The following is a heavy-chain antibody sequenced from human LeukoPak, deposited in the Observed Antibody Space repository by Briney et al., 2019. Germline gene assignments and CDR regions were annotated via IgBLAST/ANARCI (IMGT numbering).Heavy chain of an antibody. D-gene: IGHD3-10*01. V-gene: IGHV4-59*01. CDR3: VRDSNTMVRGVNYYGMDV. Sequence: SETLSLTCTVSGGSISSYYWSWIRQPPGKGLEWIGYIYYSGSTNYNPSLKSRVTISVDTSKNQFSLKLSSVTAADTAVYYCVRDSNTMVRGVNYYGMDVWGQGTTVTVSS. J-gene: IGHJ6*02. CDR1: GGSISSYY. CDR2: IYYSGST.